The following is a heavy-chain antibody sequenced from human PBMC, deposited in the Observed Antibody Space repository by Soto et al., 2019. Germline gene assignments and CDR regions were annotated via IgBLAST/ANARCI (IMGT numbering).Heavy chain of an antibody. CDR2: INAGNGHT. CDR1: GYTFSNYL. CDR3: ASPSYGSGSYY. J-gene: IGHJ4*02. Sequence: QVQLVQSGAEVKKPGASVKVSCKASGYTFSNYLLHWVRQAPGQGLEWMGWINAGNGHTKYSQKFQGRVTFTRDTSATTAYIALRSLRSEDTAVYYCASPSYGSGSYYWGQGTLVTVSS. D-gene: IGHD3-10*01. V-gene: IGHV1-3*01.